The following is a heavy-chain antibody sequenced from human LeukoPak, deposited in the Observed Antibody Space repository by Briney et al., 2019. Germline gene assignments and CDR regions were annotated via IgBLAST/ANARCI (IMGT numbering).Heavy chain of an antibody. J-gene: IGHJ4*02. CDR2: ISSSSSTI. Sequence: GGSLRLSCAASGFTFSSYSMNWVRQAPGKGLEWVSYISSSSSTIYYADSVKGRFTISRDNAKKTLYLQMNSLRAEDTAVYYCTRDGGHLAFDYWGQGTLVTVSS. CDR3: TRDGGHLAFDY. CDR1: GFTFSSYS. V-gene: IGHV3-48*04. D-gene: IGHD2-15*01.